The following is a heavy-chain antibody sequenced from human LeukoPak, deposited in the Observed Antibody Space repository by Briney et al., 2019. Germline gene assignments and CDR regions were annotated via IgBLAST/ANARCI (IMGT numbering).Heavy chain of an antibody. CDR1: GFTFSSYS. V-gene: IGHV3-48*01. Sequence: GGSLRLSCAASGFTFSSYSMNWVRQAPGKGLEWVSYISSGSSTIYYADSVKGRFTISRDNAKNSLYLQMNSLRAEDTAVYYCASLGYSYGKGVFDYWGQGTLVTVSS. D-gene: IGHD5-18*01. CDR2: ISSGSSTI. J-gene: IGHJ4*02. CDR3: ASLGYSYGKGVFDY.